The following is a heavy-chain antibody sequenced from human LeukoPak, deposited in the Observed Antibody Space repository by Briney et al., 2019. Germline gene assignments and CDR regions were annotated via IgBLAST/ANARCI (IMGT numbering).Heavy chain of an antibody. D-gene: IGHD6-13*01. CDR3: ATPSSSWYGFDP. J-gene: IGHJ5*02. CDR2: IDPNSGGT. CDR1: GYTFTGYY. Sequence: GASVKVSCKTSGYTFTGYYIHWVRQAPGQGLEWMGWIDPNSGGTNYAQKFQGRVTMTRDTSISTAYMELSRLTSADTAVYRCATPSSSWYGFDPCGQATLVTVSS. V-gene: IGHV1-2*02.